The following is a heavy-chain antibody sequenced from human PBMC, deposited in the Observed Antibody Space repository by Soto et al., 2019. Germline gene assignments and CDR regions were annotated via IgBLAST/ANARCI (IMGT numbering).Heavy chain of an antibody. J-gene: IGHJ4*02. CDR1: GASISSGGLP. V-gene: IGHV4-30-2*01. Sequence: QLQLQESGSRLVKPSQTLSLTCAVSGASISSGGLPWSWLRQTPGKGLEWIGYIYPSGSTYYRSSLRSRVTMSLDRSQNQFSLNLDSVTAADTAVYFCARGRLRESFFDYWGQGILVTVSS. D-gene: IGHD3-10*01. CDR2: IYPSGST. CDR3: ARGRLRESFFDY.